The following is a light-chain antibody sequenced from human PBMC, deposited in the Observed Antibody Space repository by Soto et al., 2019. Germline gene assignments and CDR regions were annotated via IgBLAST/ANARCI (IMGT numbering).Light chain of an antibody. J-gene: IGLJ3*02. CDR2: EVG. V-gene: IGLV2-14*01. CDR1: SSDVGGYKY. Sequence: QSVLTQPASVSGSPGQSITISCTGTSSDVGGYKYVSWYQQHPGKAPKLMIYEVGNRPSGVSQRFSGSKSGNTASLTIFGLQAEEEADYYCSSYTSSNTLVFGGATK. CDR3: SSYTSSNTLV.